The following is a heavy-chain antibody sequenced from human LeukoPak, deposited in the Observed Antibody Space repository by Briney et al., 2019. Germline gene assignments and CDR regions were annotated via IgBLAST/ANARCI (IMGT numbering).Heavy chain of an antibody. CDR1: GASISRSTYY. CDR2: RFYRGDT. J-gene: IGHJ4*02. D-gene: IGHD7-27*01. CDR3: AKEPTGDKSFDS. V-gene: IGHV4-39*07. Sequence: SETLSLTCTVSGASISRSTYYWGWFRQPPGKGLEWIGTRFYRGDTYYNPSLKSRVTISIDMSENQVSLKLSFVTAADTALYYRAKEPTGDKSFDSWGQGTLVTVSS.